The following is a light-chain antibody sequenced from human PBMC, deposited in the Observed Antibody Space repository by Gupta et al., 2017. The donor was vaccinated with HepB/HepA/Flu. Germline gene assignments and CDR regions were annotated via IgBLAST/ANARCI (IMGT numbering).Light chain of an antibody. CDR3: SSLTTSSTYVL. J-gene: IGLJ2*01. Sequence: QSALTQPPSVSGSPGPSVTISCTGPSSDIGNSNRVSWYQRPPGTAPKLIIYEVSYRPSGVPDRFSGSKSDNTASLTISGLQPEDEGDYYCSSLTTSSTYVLFGGGTQLTVL. CDR2: EVS. V-gene: IGLV2-18*02. CDR1: SSDIGNSNR.